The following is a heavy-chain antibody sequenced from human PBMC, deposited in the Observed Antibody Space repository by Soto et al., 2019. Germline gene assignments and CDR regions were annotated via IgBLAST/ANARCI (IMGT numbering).Heavy chain of an antibody. CDR2: IWYDGSNK. J-gene: IGHJ4*02. CDR1: GFTFISYG. CDR3: ARDTGNSSSFYVY. Sequence: GGSLRLSCAASGFTFISYGMHWVLQAPCKGLEWVAVIWYDGSNKYYADSVKGRFTISRDNSKNTLYLQMNSLRAEDTAVYYCARDTGNSSSFYVYWGQGTLVTVS. V-gene: IGHV3-33*01. D-gene: IGHD6-6*01.